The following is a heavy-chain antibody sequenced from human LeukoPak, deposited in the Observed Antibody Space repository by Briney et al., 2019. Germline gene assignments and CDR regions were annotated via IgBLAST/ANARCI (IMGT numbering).Heavy chain of an antibody. CDR1: GDSVSRNTAG. V-gene: IGHV6-1*01. D-gene: IGHD5-18*01. CDR2: TYYRSKWYS. J-gene: IGHJ4*02. Sequence: SQTLSLTCAISGDSVSRNTAGWNWIRQSPSRGLERLGRTYYRSKWYSDFAPSVRNRITINPDTSKNQFSLQLNSVTPEDTAVYYCARVFERWSKEYYFDYWGQGTLVTVSS. CDR3: ARVFERWSKEYYFDY.